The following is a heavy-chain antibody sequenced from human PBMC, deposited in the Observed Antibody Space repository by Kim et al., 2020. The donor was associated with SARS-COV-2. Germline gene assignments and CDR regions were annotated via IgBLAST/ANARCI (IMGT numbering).Heavy chain of an antibody. CDR2: IWYDGSNK. Sequence: GGSLRLSCAASGFTFSSYGMHWVRQAPGKGLEWVAVIWYDGSNKYYADSVKGRFTISRDNSKNTLYLQMNSLRAEDTAVYYCAREAYSSSWYSSRPEYFQHWGQGTLVTVSS. V-gene: IGHV3-33*01. J-gene: IGHJ1*01. D-gene: IGHD6-13*01. CDR3: AREAYSSSWYSSRPEYFQH. CDR1: GFTFSSYG.